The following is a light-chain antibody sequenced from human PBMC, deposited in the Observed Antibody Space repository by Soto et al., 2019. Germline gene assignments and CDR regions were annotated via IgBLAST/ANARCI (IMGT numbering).Light chain of an antibody. Sequence: QSALTQPRSVSGSPGQSVTISCTGTSSDVGRYNYVSWYQHHPGTAPKVMIYDVSERPSGVPDRFSGSKSGNTASLTISGLLAEDEADYYCCSYAGSPRVVFGTGTKVTVL. CDR2: DVS. J-gene: IGLJ1*01. V-gene: IGLV2-11*01. CDR3: CSYAGSPRVV. CDR1: SSDVGRYNY.